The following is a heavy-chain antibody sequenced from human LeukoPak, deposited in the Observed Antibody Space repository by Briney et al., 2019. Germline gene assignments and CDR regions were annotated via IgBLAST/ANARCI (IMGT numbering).Heavy chain of an antibody. J-gene: IGHJ2*01. Sequence: SVKVSCKASGGTFSSYAISWVRQAPGQGLEWMGGIIPIFGTANYAQKFQGRVTITADESTSTAYMELSSLRSEDTAVYYCARPGIVDYSSSWYGGYFDLWGRGTLVTVSS. CDR1: GGTFSSYA. CDR2: IIPIFGTA. D-gene: IGHD6-13*01. V-gene: IGHV1-69*01. CDR3: ARPGIVDYSSSWYGGYFDL.